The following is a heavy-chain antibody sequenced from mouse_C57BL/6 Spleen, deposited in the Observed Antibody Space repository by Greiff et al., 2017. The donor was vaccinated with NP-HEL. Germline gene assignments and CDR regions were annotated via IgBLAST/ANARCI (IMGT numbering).Heavy chain of an antibody. CDR2: ISDGGSYT. CDR1: GFTFSSYA. D-gene: IGHD2-4*01. CDR3: AREEPYDYDGGFAY. J-gene: IGHJ3*01. V-gene: IGHV5-4*01. Sequence: EVKLMESGGGLVKPGGSLKLSCAASGFTFSSYAMSWVRQTPEKRLEWVATISDGGSYTYYPDNVKGRFTISRDNAKNNLYLQMSHLKSEDTAMYYCAREEPYDYDGGFAYWGQGTLVTVSA.